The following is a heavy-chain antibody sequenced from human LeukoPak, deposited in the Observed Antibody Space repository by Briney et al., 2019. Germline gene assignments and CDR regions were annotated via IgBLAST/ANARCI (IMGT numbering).Heavy chain of an antibody. V-gene: IGHV4-59*01. Sequence: SETLSLTCTVSGGSISSYYWSWIRQPPGKGLEWVGYIYYSGSTNYNPSLKSRVTTSVDTSKNQFSLKLSAVTAADTAVYYWAWIVVRGVIDYWGQGTLVTVSS. D-gene: IGHD3-10*02. CDR3: AWIVVRGVIDY. CDR2: IYYSGST. CDR1: GGSISSYY. J-gene: IGHJ4*02.